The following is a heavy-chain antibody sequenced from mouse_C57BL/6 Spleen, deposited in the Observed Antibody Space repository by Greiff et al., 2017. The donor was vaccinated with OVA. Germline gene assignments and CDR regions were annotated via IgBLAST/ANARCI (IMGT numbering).Heavy chain of an antibody. Sequence: EVKLMESEGGLVQPGSSMKLSCTASGFTFSDYYMAWVRQVPEKGLEWVANINYDGSSTYYLDSLKSRFIISRDNAKNILYLQMSSLKSEDTATYYCARDRRGYYLDYWGQGTTLTVSS. J-gene: IGHJ2*01. CDR2: INYDGSST. CDR1: GFTFSDYY. CDR3: ARDRRGYYLDY. V-gene: IGHV5-16*01. D-gene: IGHD1-1*02.